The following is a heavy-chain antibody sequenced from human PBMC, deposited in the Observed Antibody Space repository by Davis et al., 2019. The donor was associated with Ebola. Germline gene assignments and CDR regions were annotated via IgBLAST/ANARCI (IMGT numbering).Heavy chain of an antibody. V-gene: IGHV3-7*01. CDR1: GFTFSRYW. J-gene: IGHJ5*02. CDR2: IDEDGSKK. Sequence: GESLKISCAVSGFTFSRYWMSWVRQGPGKGLEWVAEIDEDGSKKDYMDSVKGRFTISRDNAKNSLYLQMNSLRVEDTAVYYCATFEVGTSWGQGVLVTVSS. D-gene: IGHD3-3*01. CDR3: ATFEVGTS.